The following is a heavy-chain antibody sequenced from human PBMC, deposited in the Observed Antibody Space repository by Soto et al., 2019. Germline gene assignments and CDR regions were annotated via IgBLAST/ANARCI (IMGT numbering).Heavy chain of an antibody. CDR3: ARAPYYDYIWGRRYGMDV. CDR1: GGSFSGHS. V-gene: IGHV4-34*01. Sequence: SETLSLTCAVDGGSFSGHSWSWVGQPPGKGLEWIGEINHSGKTNYNPSLMSRVTISVDTSKNQISLNLGSVTAADTAVYYCARAPYYDYIWGRRYGMDVWGQGTTVTVSS. D-gene: IGHD3-16*01. CDR2: INHSGKT. J-gene: IGHJ6*02.